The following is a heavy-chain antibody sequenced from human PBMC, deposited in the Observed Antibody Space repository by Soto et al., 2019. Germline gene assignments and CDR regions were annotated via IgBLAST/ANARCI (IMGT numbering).Heavy chain of an antibody. D-gene: IGHD3-22*01. Sequence: EVQLVESGGGLVQPGRSLRLSCAASGFTLDDYAMHWVRQVPGKGLQWVSGLSCNGVTIGYAASVKGRFTISRDNAKKSLYLQRNGVRPDDTALYYCAASMAYDSSDYSGFHYGMDVWGLGTTVTVS. CDR2: LSCNGVTI. CDR1: GFTLDDYA. CDR3: AASMAYDSSDYSGFHYGMDV. V-gene: IGHV3-9*01. J-gene: IGHJ6*02.